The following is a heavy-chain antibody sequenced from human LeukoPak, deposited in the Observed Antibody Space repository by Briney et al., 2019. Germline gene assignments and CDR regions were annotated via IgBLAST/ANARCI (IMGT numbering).Heavy chain of an antibody. V-gene: IGHV4-34*01. J-gene: IGHJ2*01. Sequence: PSETLSLTCAVYGGSFSGYYWSWIRQSPGKGLEWIGEINHSGSTNCNPSLKSRVTISVDTSKNQFSLKLSSVTASDTAVYYCARVPDRSGYRFDLWGRGTLVTVSS. CDR2: INHSGST. D-gene: IGHD3-22*01. CDR1: GGSFSGYY. CDR3: ARVPDRSGYRFDL.